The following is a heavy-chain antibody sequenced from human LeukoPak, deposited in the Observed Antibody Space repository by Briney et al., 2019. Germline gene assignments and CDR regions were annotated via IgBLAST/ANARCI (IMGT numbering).Heavy chain of an antibody. CDR1: GGSISSSSYY. Sequence: PSETLYLTCTVSGGSISSSSYYWGWIRQPPGKGLEWIGTIYYNGNTYYNASLESRVTVSIDTSKFQFSLKLSSVTAADTAIYYCARRKRWLQLDGFDIWGQGTMVTVS. CDR2: IYYNGNT. J-gene: IGHJ3*02. V-gene: IGHV4-39*01. CDR3: ARRKRWLQLDGFDI. D-gene: IGHD5-24*01.